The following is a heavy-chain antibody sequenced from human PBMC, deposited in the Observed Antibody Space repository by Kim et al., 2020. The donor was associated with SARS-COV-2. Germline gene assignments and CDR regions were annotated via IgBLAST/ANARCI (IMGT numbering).Heavy chain of an antibody. CDR3: ARVKGGYSSSWYVPAEYFQH. CDR1: GFTFSSYA. D-gene: IGHD6-13*01. CDR2: ISYDGSNK. J-gene: IGHJ1*01. Sequence: GGSLRLSCAASGFTFSSYAMHWVRQAPGKGLEWVAVISYDGSNKYYADSVKGRFTISRDNSKNTLYLQMNSLRAEDTAVYYCARVKGGYSSSWYVPAEYFQHWGQGTLVTVSS. V-gene: IGHV3-30*04.